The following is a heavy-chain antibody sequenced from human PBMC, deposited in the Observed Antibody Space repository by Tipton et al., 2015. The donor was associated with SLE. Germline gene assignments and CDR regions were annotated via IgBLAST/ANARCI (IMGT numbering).Heavy chain of an antibody. V-gene: IGHV4-39*07. CDR2: IDDRGRT. CDR1: GGSITGYDEF. CDR3: ARWIAVPATANSDAFDI. D-gene: IGHD2-2*01. Sequence: GLVKPSETLSLSCSVSGGSITGYDEFWAWIRQSPGKGLEWIGSIDDRGRTTYSPSLRSRVTISSTTATNQFSLSLASVTAADTAVYYCARWIAVPATANSDAFDIWGQGTMVTVSS. J-gene: IGHJ3*02.